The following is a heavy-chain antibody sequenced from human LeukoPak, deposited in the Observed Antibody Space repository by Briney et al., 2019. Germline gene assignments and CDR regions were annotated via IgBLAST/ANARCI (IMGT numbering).Heavy chain of an antibody. Sequence: GGSLRLSCAASGFTFSSYGMHWVRQAPGKGLEWVAVISYDGSNKYYADSVKGRFTISRDNSKNTLYLQMNSLRAEDTAVYYCAKDLGQRYFDWQGPNSDYWGQGTLVTVSS. D-gene: IGHD3-9*01. CDR1: GFTFSSYG. CDR2: ISYDGSNK. CDR3: AKDLGQRYFDWQGPNSDY. V-gene: IGHV3-30*18. J-gene: IGHJ4*02.